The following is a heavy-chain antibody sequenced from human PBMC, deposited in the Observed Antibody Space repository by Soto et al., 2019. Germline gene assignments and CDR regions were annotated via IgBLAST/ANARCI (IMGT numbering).Heavy chain of an antibody. CDR3: ARDHHGDILTGYYPDY. D-gene: IGHD3-9*01. J-gene: IGHJ4*02. CDR1: GGSISSGGYS. V-gene: IGHV4-30-2*01. CDR2: IYHSGST. Sequence: SETLSLTCTVSGGSISSGGYSWSWIRQPPGKGLEWIGYIYHSGSTYYNPSLKSRVTISVDTSKNQFSLKLSSVTAADTAVYYCARDHHGDILTGYYPDYWGQGTLVTVSS.